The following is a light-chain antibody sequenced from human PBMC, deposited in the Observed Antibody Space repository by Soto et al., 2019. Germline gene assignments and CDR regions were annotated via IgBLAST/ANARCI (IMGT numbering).Light chain of an antibody. CDR2: EVS. CDR1: SSDVGGYNY. CDR3: SSYTTSITLV. J-gene: IGLJ2*01. Sequence: QSVLTQPASVSGSPGQSITISCTGTSSDVGGYNYVSWYQQHPGKAPELMIYEVSNRPSGVSNRFSGSKSGNTASLTISGLQAEDEADYYCSSYTTSITLVFGGGTKVTVL. V-gene: IGLV2-14*01.